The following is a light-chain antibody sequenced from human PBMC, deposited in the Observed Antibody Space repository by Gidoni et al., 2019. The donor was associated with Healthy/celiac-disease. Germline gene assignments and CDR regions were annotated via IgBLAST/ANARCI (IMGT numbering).Light chain of an antibody. CDR1: SSDDGGYHY. Sequence: QSALTQPASAPGRTGQSIPISCTGPSSDDGGYHYVSWYQQHPVKPPKLMIDDVSNRPSGVSNRFSGSKSGNTASLTISGLHAEDEADYSCSSYTSSRVVFGGGTKLTVL. CDR2: DVS. V-gene: IGLV2-14*03. J-gene: IGLJ2*01. CDR3: SSYTSSRVV.